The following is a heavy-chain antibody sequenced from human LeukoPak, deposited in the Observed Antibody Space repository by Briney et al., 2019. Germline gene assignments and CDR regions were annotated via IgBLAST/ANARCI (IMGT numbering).Heavy chain of an antibody. CDR3: ARRSVVGATSQFDY. CDR1: GYSIRSGYY. Sequence: PSETLSLTCAVSGYSIRSGYYWGWIRQPPGKGLEWIGSIYHSGSTYYNPSLKSRVTISVDTSKNQFSLKLSSVTAADTAVYYCARRSVVGATSQFDYWGQGTLVTVSS. D-gene: IGHD1-26*01. J-gene: IGHJ4*02. V-gene: IGHV4-38-2*01. CDR2: IYHSGST.